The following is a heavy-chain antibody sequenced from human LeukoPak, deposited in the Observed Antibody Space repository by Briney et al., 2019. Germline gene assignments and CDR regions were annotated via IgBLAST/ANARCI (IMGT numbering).Heavy chain of an antibody. Sequence: GGPLRLSCAASGFPFSNYAMTWLRQAPGKGLEWVSAISGSDGSTYYSDSVTGRCTISRDNSKNTLYLQMTSLRPDDTAVYYCAKDGYDFWSAYQIDLWGQGTAVTVSS. V-gene: IGHV3-23*01. D-gene: IGHD3-3*01. CDR3: AKDGYDFWSAYQIDL. CDR2: ISGSDGST. J-gene: IGHJ5*02. CDR1: GFPFSNYA.